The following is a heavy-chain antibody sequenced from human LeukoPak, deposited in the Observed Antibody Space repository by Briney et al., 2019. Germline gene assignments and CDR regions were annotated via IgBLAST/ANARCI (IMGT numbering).Heavy chain of an antibody. V-gene: IGHV5-51*01. J-gene: IGHJ4*02. CDR2: IYPGDSDT. CDR1: GYSFTSYW. CDR3: ARLPGIAAAGRFDY. D-gene: IGHD6-13*01. Sequence: PGESLKISCKGSGYSFTSYWIGWGRQMPGKGLEWMGIIYPGDSDTRYSPSFQGHVTITADKSISTAYLQWSSLKASDTAMYYCARLPGIAAAGRFDYWGQGTLVTVSS.